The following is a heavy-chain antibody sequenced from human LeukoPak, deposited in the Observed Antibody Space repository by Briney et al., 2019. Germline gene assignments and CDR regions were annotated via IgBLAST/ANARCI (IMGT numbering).Heavy chain of an antibody. CDR3: ARVAAPDAFDI. Sequence: SETLSLTCTVSGGSISSYYWSWVRQPPGKGLEGIGYIYYSGSTNYNPSLTSRVTISVDTSKNQFSLKLSSVTAADTAVYYCARVAAPDAFDIWGQGTMVTVSS. CDR2: IYYSGST. D-gene: IGHD6-19*01. J-gene: IGHJ3*02. CDR1: GGSISSYY. V-gene: IGHV4-59*01.